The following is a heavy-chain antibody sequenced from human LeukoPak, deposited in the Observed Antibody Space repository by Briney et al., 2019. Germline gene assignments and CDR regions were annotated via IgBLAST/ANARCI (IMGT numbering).Heavy chain of an antibody. CDR2: IRAKTYGGTT. CDR1: GFTFGDYA. J-gene: IGHJ4*02. Sequence: QPGRSLRLSCTASGFTFGDYAMSWFREAPGKGLEWVGFIRAKTYGGTTQYAASVKDRFTISRDDSKSIAYRQMNSLKTEDTAVYYCARSEYGGNAGGFWGQGTLVTVSS. V-gene: IGHV3-49*03. CDR3: ARSEYGGNAGGF. D-gene: IGHD4-23*01.